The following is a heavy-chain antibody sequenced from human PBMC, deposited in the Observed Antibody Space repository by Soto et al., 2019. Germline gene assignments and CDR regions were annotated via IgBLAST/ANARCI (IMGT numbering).Heavy chain of an antibody. J-gene: IGHJ6*02. CDR2: ISAYNGNT. CDR3: ARDRMPYYDILTSVYYYYGMDV. Sequence: ASVKVSCKASGYTFTSYGISWVRQAPGQGLEWMGWISAYNGNTNYAQKLQGRVTMTTDTSTSTAYMELRSLRSDDTAVYYCARDRMPYYDILTSVYYYYGMDVWGQGTTVTVSS. CDR1: GYTFTSYG. V-gene: IGHV1-18*01. D-gene: IGHD3-9*01.